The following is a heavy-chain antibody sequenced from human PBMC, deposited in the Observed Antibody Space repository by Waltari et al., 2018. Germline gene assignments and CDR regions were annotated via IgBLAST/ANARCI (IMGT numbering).Heavy chain of an antibody. J-gene: IGHJ6*02. CDR3: ARGVPRYPGRGEYYYYYGMDV. CDR1: GGSFSGYY. D-gene: IGHD3-10*01. Sequence: QVQLQQWGAGLLKPSETLSLTCAVYGGSFSGYYWSWIRQPPGKGLEWIGEINHSGSTNYNPSLKSRVTISVDTSKNQFSLKLSSVTAADTAVYYCARGVPRYPGRGEYYYYYGMDVWGQGTTVTVSS. CDR2: INHSGST. V-gene: IGHV4-34*01.